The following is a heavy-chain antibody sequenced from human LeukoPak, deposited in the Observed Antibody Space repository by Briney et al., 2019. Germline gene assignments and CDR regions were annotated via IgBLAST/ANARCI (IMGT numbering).Heavy chain of an antibody. Sequence: GGSLRLSCAVSGFSFSSYGMSWVRQAPGKGLGWVAFISGSGGSTKYADSVKGRFAISRDNSKTTLYLQMNSLRAEDTAVYFCAKDHSPFGSGSYSTRYYGMDVWGQGTTVTVS. CDR2: ISGSGGST. V-gene: IGHV3-23*01. J-gene: IGHJ6*02. CDR3: AKDHSPFGSGSYSTRYYGMDV. D-gene: IGHD3-10*01. CDR1: GFSFSSYG.